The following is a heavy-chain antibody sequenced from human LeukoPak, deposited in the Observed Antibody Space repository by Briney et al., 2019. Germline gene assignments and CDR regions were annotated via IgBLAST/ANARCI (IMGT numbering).Heavy chain of an antibody. CDR2: IKKDGSET. V-gene: IGHV3-7*01. Sequence: AGGSLRLSCAASGFTFSSYWMSWVRQAPGKGLEWVANIKKDGSETYYVDSVKGRFTIYRDDAENSVYLQMNSLGAEATAVYFCARYSAVAAWDYWGQGTLVTVSS. CDR1: GFTFSSYW. CDR3: ARYSAVAAWDY. J-gene: IGHJ4*02. D-gene: IGHD6-19*01.